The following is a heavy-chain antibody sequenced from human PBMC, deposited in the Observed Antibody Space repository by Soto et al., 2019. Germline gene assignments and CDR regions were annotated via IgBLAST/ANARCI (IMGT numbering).Heavy chain of an antibody. CDR3: ARVPVFSYSTTSLYYFDY. J-gene: IGHJ4*02. CDR1: GYTFTSYY. Sequence: AAVKVSCKASGYTFTSYYMHWVRQAPRQGLEWMGIINPSGGSTSYAQKFQGRVTMTRNTSTSTVYMELSSLRSEDTAVYYCARVPVFSYSTTSLYYFDYWGQGTLVTCSS. CDR2: INPSGGST. D-gene: IGHD4-4*01. V-gene: IGHV1-46*01.